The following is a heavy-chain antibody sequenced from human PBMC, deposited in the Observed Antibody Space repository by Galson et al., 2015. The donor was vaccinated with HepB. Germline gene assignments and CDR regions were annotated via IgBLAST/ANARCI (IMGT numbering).Heavy chain of an antibody. V-gene: IGHV2-5*02. CDR3: ARITAPGRDDDFDI. D-gene: IGHD1-14*01. Sequence: PALVKPTQTLTLTCTFSGFSLSTSGVGVGWIRQPPGKALEWLALIYWDDDKRYSPSLKTRLTISKDTSKNQVVLTMTNMDPVDTATYYCARITAPGRDDDFDIWGQGTMVTVAS. CDR2: IYWDDDK. CDR1: GFSLSTSGVG. J-gene: IGHJ3*02.